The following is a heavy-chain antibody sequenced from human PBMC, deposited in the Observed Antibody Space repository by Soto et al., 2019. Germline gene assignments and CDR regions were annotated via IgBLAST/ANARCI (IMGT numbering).Heavy chain of an antibody. Sequence: QVQLQQWGAGLLKPSETLSLTCAVYGGSFSGYYWTWIRQPPGTGLGWIGEINHSGSTNYNPSLKSRVTISVDTSKNQFSLKLTSVXXXXTXXXXXARDKITGLFDYWGQGTLVTVSS. D-gene: IGHD2-8*02. CDR1: GGSFSGYY. CDR2: INHSGST. J-gene: IGHJ4*02. CDR3: ARDKITGLFDY. V-gene: IGHV4-34*01.